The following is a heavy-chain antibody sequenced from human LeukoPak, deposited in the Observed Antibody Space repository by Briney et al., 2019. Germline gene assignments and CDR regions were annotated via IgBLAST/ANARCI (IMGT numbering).Heavy chain of an antibody. D-gene: IGHD5-24*01. V-gene: IGHV3-72*01. CDR3: ARGLLEMSTFVGFDI. CDR2: TRNRAKGYTT. CDR1: GLTFSDHY. Sequence: PGGSLRLSCEVSGLTFSDHYMDGVGHAPGKGLEWVSRTRNRAKGYTTEYAASVQGRFTISRDDSKTSLYLQMNSLKTEDTAVYYCARGLLEMSTFVGFDIWGQGTMVTVSS. J-gene: IGHJ3*02.